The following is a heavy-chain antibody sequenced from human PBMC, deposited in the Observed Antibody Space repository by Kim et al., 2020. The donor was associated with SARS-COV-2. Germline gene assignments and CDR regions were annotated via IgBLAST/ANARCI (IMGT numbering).Heavy chain of an antibody. CDR3: ARSGAWSKFDS. V-gene: IGHV1-2*02. CDR2: CSAKRGGT. D-gene: IGHD6-19*01. Sequence: ASVKVSCKSSGYTFTGYYSPWFLQAAVRGLEWVGWCSAKRGGTKLVQKFREMVTMSRDTSITPGYMELRDLRSDDTAIDYRARSGAWSKFDSWGQGTQGTVST. CDR1: GYTFTGYY. J-gene: IGHJ4*02.